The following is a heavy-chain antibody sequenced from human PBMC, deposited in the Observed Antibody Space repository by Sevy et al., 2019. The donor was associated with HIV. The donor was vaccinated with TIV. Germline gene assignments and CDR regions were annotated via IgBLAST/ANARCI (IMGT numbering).Heavy chain of an antibody. V-gene: IGHV3-33*01. J-gene: IGHJ4*02. CDR2: IWFDGSNT. CDR3: ARDLEFYDYGDYGPAFMPDY. D-gene: IGHD4-17*01. Sequence: GGSLRLSCAASGFTFSSYGMHWVRQAPGKGLEWVALIWFDGSNTYYADSVKGRFTISRDIAKNTLNFQMNSLRTEDTAVYYCARDLEFYDYGDYGPAFMPDYWGQGTLVTVSS. CDR1: GFTFSSYG.